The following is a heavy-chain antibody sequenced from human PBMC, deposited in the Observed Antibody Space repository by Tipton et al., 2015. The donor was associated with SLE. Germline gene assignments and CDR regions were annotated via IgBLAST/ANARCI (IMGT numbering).Heavy chain of an antibody. J-gene: IGHJ4*02. D-gene: IGHD6-19*01. Sequence: TLSLTCAVYGGSFSGYYWSWIRQPPGKGLEWIGEINHSGSTNYNPSLKSRVTISVDTSKNQFSLKLSSVTAADTAVYYCARVTVAGTMGLTLFDYWGQGTLVTVSS. CDR1: GGSFSGYY. CDR3: ARVTVAGTMGLTLFDY. CDR2: INHSGST. V-gene: IGHV4-34*01.